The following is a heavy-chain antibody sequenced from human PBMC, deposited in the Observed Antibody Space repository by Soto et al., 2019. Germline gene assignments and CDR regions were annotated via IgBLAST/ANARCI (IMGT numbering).Heavy chain of an antibody. Sequence: PSETLSLTCTVSGGSISSYYWSWIRQPPGKGLEWIGYIYYSGSTNYNPSLKSRVIISVDTSMNQFFLKLSSVTAADTAVYYCARVSRADQLLLGDWFDPWGQGTLVTVS. V-gene: IGHV4-59*12. D-gene: IGHD2-2*01. CDR2: IYYSGST. CDR1: GGSISSYY. CDR3: ARVSRADQLLLGDWFDP. J-gene: IGHJ5*02.